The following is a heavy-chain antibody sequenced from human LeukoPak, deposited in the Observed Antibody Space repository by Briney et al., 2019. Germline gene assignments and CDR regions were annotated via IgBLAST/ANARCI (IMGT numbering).Heavy chain of an antibody. CDR3: ARGVVVPAAGNNWFDP. J-gene: IGHJ5*02. D-gene: IGHD2-2*01. Sequence: GASVKVSCKASGYTFTGYYMHWVRQAPGQGLEWMGWINPNSGGKNYAQKFQGRVTMTRDTSISTAYMELSRLRSDDTAVYYCARGVVVPAAGNNWFDPWGQGTLVTVSS. V-gene: IGHV1-2*02. CDR2: INPNSGGK. CDR1: GYTFTGYY.